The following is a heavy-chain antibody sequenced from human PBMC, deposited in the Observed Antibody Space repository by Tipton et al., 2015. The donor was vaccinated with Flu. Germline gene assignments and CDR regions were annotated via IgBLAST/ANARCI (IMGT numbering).Heavy chain of an antibody. CDR3: ATSSGWAY. CDR2: ISNTGHTI. D-gene: IGHD6-19*01. Sequence: SLRLSCAASGFTFTDFEMNWVRQAPGRGLEWVAYISNTGHTIYYTASVQGRFTISRDNAKKSVFLQMNSLRAEDTALYYCATSSGWAYWGLGTLVTVSS. V-gene: IGHV3-48*03. J-gene: IGHJ4*02. CDR1: GFTFTDFE.